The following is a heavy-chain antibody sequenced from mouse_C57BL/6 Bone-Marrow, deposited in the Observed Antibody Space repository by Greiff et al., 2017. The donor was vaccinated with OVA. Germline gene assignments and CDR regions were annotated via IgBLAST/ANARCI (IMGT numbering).Heavy chain of an antibody. V-gene: IGHV3-3*01. D-gene: IGHD2-4*01. CDR1: GFSIHSDCY. J-gene: IGHJ4*01. CDR3: ARGDYDVSAMDY. Sequence: EVKLVESGPSLVRPSQTLSLTCTVTGFSIHSDCYWIWIRQFPGNKLEYIGYIFYSGITYYNPSLESRTYITRYTSKNQFYRKLSSVTTEDTATYYCARGDYDVSAMDYWGQGTSVTVSS. CDR2: IFYSGIT.